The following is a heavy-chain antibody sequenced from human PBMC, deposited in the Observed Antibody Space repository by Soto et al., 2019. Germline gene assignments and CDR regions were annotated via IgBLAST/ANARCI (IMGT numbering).Heavy chain of an antibody. D-gene: IGHD3-22*01. V-gene: IGHV1-18*01. CDR2: IDTHKGNT. Sequence: ASVKVSCRASGYTFSTDGIAWVRQAPGQGLEWMGWIDTHKGNTNYAQKVQGRVTMTTDTSTGTVYMDLRSLSSDDTAVYYCARAFYYDSSVNAFDMWGQGTMVTVSS. CDR3: ARAFYYDSSVNAFDM. CDR1: GYTFSTDG. J-gene: IGHJ3*02.